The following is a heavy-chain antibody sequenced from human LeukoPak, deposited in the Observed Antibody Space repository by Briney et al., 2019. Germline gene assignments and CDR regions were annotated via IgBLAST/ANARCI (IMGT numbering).Heavy chain of an antibody. J-gene: IGHJ4*02. CDR1: GFTFSSYW. Sequence: PGGSLRLSCAASGFTFSSYWMSWVRQAPGKGLEWVANIKQDGREKYYVDSVKGRFTISRDNAKISLYLQMNSLRAEDTAVYYCARDGGGEYQLLYYFDYWGQGTLVNVSS. CDR2: IKQDGREK. D-gene: IGHD2-2*01. CDR3: ARDGGGEYQLLYYFDY. V-gene: IGHV3-7*01.